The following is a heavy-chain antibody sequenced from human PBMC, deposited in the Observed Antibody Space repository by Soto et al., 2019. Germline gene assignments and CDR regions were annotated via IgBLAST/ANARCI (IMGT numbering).Heavy chain of an antibody. CDR3: ARIYGPRSSYGMDV. D-gene: IGHD6-6*01. CDR1: GFSLSTSGMC. CDR2: IDWDDDK. V-gene: IGHV2-70*01. Sequence: SGPTLVNPTQTLTLTCTFSGFSLSTSGMCVSWIRQPPGKALEWLALIDWDDDKYYSTSLKTRLTISKDTSKNQVVLTMTNMDPVDTATYYCARIYGPRSSYGMDVWGQGTTVTVSS. J-gene: IGHJ6*02.